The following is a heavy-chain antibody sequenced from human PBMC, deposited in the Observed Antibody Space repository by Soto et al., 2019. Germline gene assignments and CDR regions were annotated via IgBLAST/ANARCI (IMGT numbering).Heavy chain of an antibody. CDR3: ARGKSSSGWYYFDY. Sequence: PSEALSVTCPVSGGSISSGDYYWSWIRQPPGKGLEWIGYIYYSGSTYYNPSLKSRVTISVDTSKNQFSLKLSSVTAADTAVYYCARGKSSSGWYYFDYWGQGTLVTVSS. D-gene: IGHD6-19*01. CDR1: GGSISSGDYY. V-gene: IGHV4-30-4*01. CDR2: IYYSGST. J-gene: IGHJ4*02.